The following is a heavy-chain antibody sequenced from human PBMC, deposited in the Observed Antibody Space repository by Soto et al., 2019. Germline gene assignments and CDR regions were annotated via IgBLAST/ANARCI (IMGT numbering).Heavy chain of an antibody. CDR1: VYTFTSYD. CDR2: MNPNSGNT. Sequence: QVQLVQSGAEVKKPGASVKVSCKASVYTFTSYDINWVRQASGQGLEWMGWMNPNSGNTGYAQKCQGRVTMTRNASISTAYMELSSLISEDTAVYYGAELSSGWYLGGQGTLVTVSS. CDR3: AELSSGWYL. V-gene: IGHV1-8*01. J-gene: IGHJ4*02. D-gene: IGHD6-19*01.